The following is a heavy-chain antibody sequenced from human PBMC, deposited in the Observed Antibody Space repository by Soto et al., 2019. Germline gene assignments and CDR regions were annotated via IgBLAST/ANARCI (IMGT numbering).Heavy chain of an antibody. CDR2: INVANGDT. J-gene: IGHJ1*01. V-gene: IGHV1-3*01. D-gene: IGHD3-22*01. CDR3: TCENYESKGYYPMSL. Sequence: QVQLVQSGAEVKKPGASVNVSCKASGYTFTAYAMQWVRQAPGQGLEWMGWINVANGDTRYSHKFQGRVTFDRDTSASIAYMELSSLRSEDTAVYYFTCENYESKGYYPMSLWGQGTLVTVSS. CDR1: GYTFTAYA.